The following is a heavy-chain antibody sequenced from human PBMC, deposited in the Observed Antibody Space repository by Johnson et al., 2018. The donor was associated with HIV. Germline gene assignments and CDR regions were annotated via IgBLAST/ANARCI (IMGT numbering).Heavy chain of an antibody. CDR2: IRYDGSNK. J-gene: IGHJ3*02. Sequence: QVQLVESGGGVVQPGGSLRLSCAASGFTFSSYGMHWVRQAPGKGLEWVAFIRYDGSNKYYADSVKGRFTISRDNSKNTLYLQMNSLRAEDTALYYCARATYYYDSSGYLGDAFDIWGQGTMVTVSS. V-gene: IGHV3-30*02. CDR1: GFTFSSYG. D-gene: IGHD3-22*01. CDR3: ARATYYYDSSGYLGDAFDI.